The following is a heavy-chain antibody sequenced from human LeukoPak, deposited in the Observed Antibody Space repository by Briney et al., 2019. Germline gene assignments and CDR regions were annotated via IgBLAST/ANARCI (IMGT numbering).Heavy chain of an antibody. CDR1: GFTFNDCS. D-gene: IGHD3-10*01. J-gene: IGHJ4*02. CDR3: ARDKDYGSGSFDY. CDR2: ISSSSSSI. Sequence: GGSLRLSCAASGFTFNDCSMNWVRQAPGKGLEWVSFISSSSSSIYQADSVKGRFTISRDNAKNPLYLQMNSLRAEDTAVYYCARDKDYGSGSFDYWGQGTLVTVSS. V-gene: IGHV3-48*01.